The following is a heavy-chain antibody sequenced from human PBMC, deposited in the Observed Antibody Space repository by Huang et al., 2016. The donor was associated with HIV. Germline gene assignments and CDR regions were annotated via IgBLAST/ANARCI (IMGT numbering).Heavy chain of an antibody. D-gene: IGHD6-13*01. CDR3: AKDPYSSSWFDHFDY. Sequence: EVQLLESGGGLVQPGGSLRLSCAAPGFTFSSYAMSWVGQGPGKGLEWVSGISGGGGSTYYADSVKGRFTISRDNSKNTLYLQMNSLRAEDAAVYYCAKDPYSSSWFDHFDYWGQGTLVTVSS. CDR1: GFTFSSYA. J-gene: IGHJ4*02. V-gene: IGHV3-23*01. CDR2: ISGGGGST.